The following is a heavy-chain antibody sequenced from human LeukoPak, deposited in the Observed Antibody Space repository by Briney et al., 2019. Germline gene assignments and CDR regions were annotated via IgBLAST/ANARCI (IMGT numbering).Heavy chain of an antibody. D-gene: IGHD7-27*01. CDR2: ISSSSSYI. J-gene: IGHJ3*02. Sequence: PGGSLRLSCAASGFTFSSYSMTWVRQAPGKGLEWVSSISSSSSYIYYADSVKGRFTISRDNAKNSLYLQMNSLRAEDTAVYYCARMGTPDAFDIWGQGTMVTVSS. CDR1: GFTFSSYS. CDR3: ARMGTPDAFDI. V-gene: IGHV3-21*01.